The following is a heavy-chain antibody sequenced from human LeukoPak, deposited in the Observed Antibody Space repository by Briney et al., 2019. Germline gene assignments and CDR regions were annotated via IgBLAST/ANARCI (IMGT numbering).Heavy chain of an antibody. CDR3: AKVPQLEWDYFDY. CDR2: IRYDGSNK. V-gene: IGHV3-30*02. D-gene: IGHD1-26*01. CDR1: GFTFSSYG. Sequence: GGSLRLSCAASGFTFSSYGMHWVRQAPGKGLEWVAFIRYDGSNKYYADSVKGRFTISRDNSKNTLYLQMNSLRAEDTAVYYCAKVPQLEWDYFDYWGQGTLVTVSS. J-gene: IGHJ4*02.